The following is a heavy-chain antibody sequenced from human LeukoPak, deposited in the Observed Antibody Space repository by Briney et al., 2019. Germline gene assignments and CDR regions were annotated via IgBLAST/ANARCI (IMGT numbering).Heavy chain of an antibody. V-gene: IGHV3-48*02. J-gene: IGHJ3*02. CDR3: ARDGMVRGVIIWDAFDI. Sequence: GGSLRLSCAASGFSFNSAAMTWVRQAPGKGLEWVSYISSSSSTIYYADSVKGRFTISRDNAKNSLYLQMNSLRDEDTAVYYCARDGMVRGVIIWDAFDIWGQGTMVTVSS. CDR2: ISSSSSTI. D-gene: IGHD3-10*01. CDR1: GFSFNSAA.